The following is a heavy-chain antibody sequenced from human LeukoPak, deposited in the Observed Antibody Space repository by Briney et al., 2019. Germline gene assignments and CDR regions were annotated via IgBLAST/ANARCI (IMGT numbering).Heavy chain of an antibody. CDR2: ISYDGNNK. Sequence: GGSLRLSCAASGFTFSNYAMHWVRQAPGKGLEWAAVISYDGNNKYYPDSVRGRFTISRDNSKNSLYLQMNSLRAEDTAVYYCAELGITMIGGVWGKGTTVTISS. D-gene: IGHD3-10*02. V-gene: IGHV3-30*18. J-gene: IGHJ6*04. CDR3: AELGITMIGGV. CDR1: GFTFSNYA.